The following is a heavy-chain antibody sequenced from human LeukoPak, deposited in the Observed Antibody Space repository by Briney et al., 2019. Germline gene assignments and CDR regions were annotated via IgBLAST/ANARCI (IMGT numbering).Heavy chain of an antibody. CDR3: AKDRYCSSASCYRRYFDY. CDR2: ISNSGDRT. V-gene: IGHV3-23*01. J-gene: IGHJ4*02. CDR1: GFTFSTYA. Sequence: GGSLRLSCAASGFTFSTYAMRWLRAAPGKGLEWVSSISNSGDRTYYADSVKGRFTMSRDNSKNTLYLQTSSLSAEDTAVYFCAKDRYCSSASCYRRYFDYWGQGTLVTVSS. D-gene: IGHD2-2*01.